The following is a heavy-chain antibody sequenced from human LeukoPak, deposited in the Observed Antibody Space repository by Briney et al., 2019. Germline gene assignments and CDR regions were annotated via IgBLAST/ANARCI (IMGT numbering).Heavy chain of an antibody. V-gene: IGHV1-2*02. CDR1: GYTFTGYY. J-gene: IGHJ5*02. CDR3: AKTGYSYGYWWFDP. CDR2: INPNSGGT. Sequence: GASVKVSCKASGYTFTGYYMHWVRQAPGQGLEWMGWINPNSGGTNYAQKFQGRVTMTRDKFISTAYTELSRLRSDDTAVYYCAKTGYSYGYWWFDPWGQGTLVTVSS. D-gene: IGHD5-18*01.